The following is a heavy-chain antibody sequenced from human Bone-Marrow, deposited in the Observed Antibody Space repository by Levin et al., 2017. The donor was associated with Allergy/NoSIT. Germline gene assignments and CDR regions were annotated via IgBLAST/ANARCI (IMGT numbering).Heavy chain of an antibody. CDR3: AKDREGSSWA. CDR1: GFTFSSYG. V-gene: IGHV3-30*18. D-gene: IGHD6-13*01. Sequence: SCAASGFTFSSYGMHWVRQAPGKGLEWVAVISYDGSNKYYADSVKGRFTISRDNSKNTLYLQMNSLRAEDTAVYYCAKDREGSSWAWGQGTLVTVSS. CDR2: ISYDGSNK. J-gene: IGHJ4*02.